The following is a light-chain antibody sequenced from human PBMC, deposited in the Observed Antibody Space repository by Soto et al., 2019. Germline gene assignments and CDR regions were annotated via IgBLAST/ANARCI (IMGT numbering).Light chain of an antibody. J-gene: IGKJ4*01. CDR3: QQCKDWPLT. V-gene: IGKV3-15*01. Sequence: EIVMTQSPATLSVSPGERATLSCRASQSIGINLAWFHQKPGQAPRLLIYGASTRATGIPARFSGSGSGTGFTLTISSLQSEDFAVYYCQQCKDWPLTFGGGTKVDIK. CDR2: GAS. CDR1: QSIGIN.